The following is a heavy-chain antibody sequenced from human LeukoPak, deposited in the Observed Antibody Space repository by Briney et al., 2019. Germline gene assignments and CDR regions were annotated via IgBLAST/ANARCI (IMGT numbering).Heavy chain of an antibody. CDR3: ARVYQPPAIRPGRHNWFDP. Sequence: GGSLRLSCAGSGFTFSSHWMGWVRQAPGKGLEWLANIKEDGHEKYYVDSVQGRFTISRDNAKNSLFLQMDSLRAEDTAVYFCARVYQPPAIRPGRHNWFDPWGQGTLVTVSS. V-gene: IGHV3-7*01. CDR1: GFTFSSHW. D-gene: IGHD5-18*01. CDR2: IKEDGHEK. J-gene: IGHJ5*02.